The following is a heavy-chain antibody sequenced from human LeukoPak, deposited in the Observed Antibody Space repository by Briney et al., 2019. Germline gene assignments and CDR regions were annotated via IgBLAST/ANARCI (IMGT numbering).Heavy chain of an antibody. J-gene: IGHJ4*02. CDR3: ARVLDDYGDYGPYYADY. CDR1: GFTFSSYG. V-gene: IGHV3-33*01. Sequence: GRSLRLSCAASGFTFSSYGMHWVRQAPGKGLEWVAVIWYDGSNKYYADSVNGRFTISRDNSKNTLYLQMNSLRAEDTSVYYCARVLDDYGDYGPYYADYWGQGTLATVSS. CDR2: IWYDGSNK. D-gene: IGHD4-17*01.